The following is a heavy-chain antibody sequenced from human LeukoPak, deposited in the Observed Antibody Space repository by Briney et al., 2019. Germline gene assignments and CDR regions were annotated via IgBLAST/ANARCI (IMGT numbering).Heavy chain of an antibody. Sequence: GGSLRLSCTASGFTVRTHSMSWVRQAPGKGLGWVSVIYSGGSTYYADSVKGRFTISRDNSKNTLYPQMNNLRVEDTAVYYCARYHTALNYWGQGTLVTVSS. CDR3: ARYHTALNY. V-gene: IGHV3-53*01. J-gene: IGHJ4*02. CDR1: GFTVRTHS. CDR2: IYSGGST. D-gene: IGHD5-18*01.